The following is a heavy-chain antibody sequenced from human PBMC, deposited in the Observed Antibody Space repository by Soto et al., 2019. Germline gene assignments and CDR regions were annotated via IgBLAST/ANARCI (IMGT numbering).Heavy chain of an antibody. Sequence: SETLSLTCTVSGGSVSGGSYYWSWIRQPPGKGLEWIGYIYYSGSTNYNPSLKSRVTISVDTSKNQFSLKLSSVTAADTAVYYCAXAVVVPAATAVGNWFDPWGQGTLVTVSS. J-gene: IGHJ5*02. V-gene: IGHV4-61*01. CDR3: AXAVVVPAATAVGNWFDP. D-gene: IGHD2-2*01. CDR1: GGSVSGGSYY. CDR2: IYYSGST.